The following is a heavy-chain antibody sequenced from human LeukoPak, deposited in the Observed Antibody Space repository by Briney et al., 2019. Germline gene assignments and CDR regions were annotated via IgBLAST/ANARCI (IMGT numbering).Heavy chain of an antibody. CDR3: ARAAAHYYYYMDV. D-gene: IGHD2-2*01. V-gene: IGHV3-30*02. J-gene: IGHJ6*03. Sequence: GGSLGLSCAASGFTFSNYGMHWVRQAPGKGLEWVAFIRYDGSNKYYADSVKGRFTISRDNAKNSLYLQMNSLRAEDTAVYYCARAAAHYYYYMDVWGKGTTVTISS. CDR2: IRYDGSNK. CDR1: GFTFSNYG.